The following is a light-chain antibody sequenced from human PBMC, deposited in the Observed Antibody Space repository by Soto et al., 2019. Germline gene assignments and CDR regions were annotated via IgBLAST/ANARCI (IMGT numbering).Light chain of an antibody. CDR2: DAS. CDR3: QQYDDVPPT. CDR1: QGIKNY. V-gene: IGKV1-33*01. Sequence: DIQMTQSPSSLSASVGDRVTITCQASQGIKNYLTWYHQKPGKAPKLLIYDASNLQTGVPSRFSGRGSGTDFTFTISSLQPEDTGTYYCQQYDDVPPTFGQGTRLEIK. J-gene: IGKJ5*01.